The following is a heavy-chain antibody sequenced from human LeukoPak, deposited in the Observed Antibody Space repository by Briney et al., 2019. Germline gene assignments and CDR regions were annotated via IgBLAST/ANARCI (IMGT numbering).Heavy chain of an antibody. V-gene: IGHV3-23*01. CDR2: ISGSGGST. CDR1: GFTFSSYD. Sequence: PGGSLRLSCAASGFTFSSYDMSWVRQAPGKGLEWVSAISGSGGSTYYADSVKGRFTISRDNSKNTLYLQMNSLRAEDTAVYYCAKDLAYYDSSGCFPYYFDYRGQGTLVTVSS. CDR3: AKDLAYYDSSGCFPYYFDY. D-gene: IGHD3-22*01. J-gene: IGHJ4*02.